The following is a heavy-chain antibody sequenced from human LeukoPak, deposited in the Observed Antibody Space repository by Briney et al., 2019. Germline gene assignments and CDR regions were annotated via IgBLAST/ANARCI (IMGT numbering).Heavy chain of an antibody. CDR2: INPNSGGT. CDR3: ARMSGLWWPYDY. D-gene: IGHD4/OR15-4a*01. CDR1: GYTFTGYY. Sequence: ASVKVSCKASGYTFTGYYMHWVPQAPGQGLEWMGRINPNSGGTNYAQKFQGRVTMNRDTSISTAYMELSRLRSDDTAVYYCARMSGLWWPYDYWGQGTLVTVSS. J-gene: IGHJ4*02. V-gene: IGHV1-2*06.